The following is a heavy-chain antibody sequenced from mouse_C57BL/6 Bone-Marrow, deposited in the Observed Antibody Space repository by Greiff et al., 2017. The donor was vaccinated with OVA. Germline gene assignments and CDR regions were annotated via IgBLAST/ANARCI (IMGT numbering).Heavy chain of an antibody. D-gene: IGHD2-2*01. CDR3: TARLWLRRGN. J-gene: IGHJ4*01. V-gene: IGHV14-4*01. CDR1: GFNIKDDY. Sequence: EVKLVESGAELVRPGASVKLSCTASGFNIKDDYMHWVKQRPEQGLEWIGWIDPENGDTDYASKFQGKATITADTSSNTAYLQLSSLTSEDTAVYYCTARLWLRRGNWGQGTSVTVSS. CDR2: IDPENGDT.